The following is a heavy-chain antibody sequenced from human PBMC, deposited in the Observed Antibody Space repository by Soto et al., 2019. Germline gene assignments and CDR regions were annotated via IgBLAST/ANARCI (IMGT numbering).Heavy chain of an antibody. CDR1: GYTFTSYG. CDR3: ARGTMIAMPGNWFDP. Sequence: ASVKVSCKASGYTFTSYGISCVRQAPGQGLEWMGWISAYNGNTNYAQKLQGRVTMTTDTSTSTAYMELRSLRSDDTAVYYCARGTMIAMPGNWFDPWGQGTLVTVSS. D-gene: IGHD3-22*01. CDR2: ISAYNGNT. J-gene: IGHJ5*02. V-gene: IGHV1-18*04.